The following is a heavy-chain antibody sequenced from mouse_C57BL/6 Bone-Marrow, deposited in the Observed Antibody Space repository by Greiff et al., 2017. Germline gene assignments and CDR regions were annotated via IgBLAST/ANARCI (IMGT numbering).Heavy chain of an antibody. D-gene: IGHD2-2*01. CDR2: IRLKSDNYAT. J-gene: IGHJ2*01. CDR3: TGGWFRGCY. CDR1: GFTFSNYW. Sequence: EVMLVESGGGLVQPGGSMKLSCVASGFTFSNYWMNWVRQSPEKGLEWVAQIRLKSDNYATHYAESVKGRFTISRDDSKSSVYLQMNNLMAYDTGIDYCTGGWFRGCYGGQGTTLTVSS. V-gene: IGHV6-3*01.